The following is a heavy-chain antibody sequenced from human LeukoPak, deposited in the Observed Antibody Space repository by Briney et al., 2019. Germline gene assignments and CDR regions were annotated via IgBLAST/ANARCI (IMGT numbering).Heavy chain of an antibody. V-gene: IGHV1-69*13. Sequence: GASVKVSCKASGYSFTGYYIHWVRQAPGQGLEWMGGIIPIFGTANYAQKFQGRVTITADESTSTAYMELSSLRSEDTAVYYCASGYSSGWHTFYHDYWGQGTLVTVSS. J-gene: IGHJ4*02. CDR3: ASGYSSGWHTFYHDY. D-gene: IGHD6-19*01. CDR2: IIPIFGTA. CDR1: GYSFTGYY.